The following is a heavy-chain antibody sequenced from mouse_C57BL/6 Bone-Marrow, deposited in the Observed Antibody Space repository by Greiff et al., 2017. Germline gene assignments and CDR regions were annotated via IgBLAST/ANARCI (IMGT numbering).Heavy chain of an antibody. V-gene: IGHV1-81*01. CDR1: GYTFTSYG. CDR3: ARAEIYYYAY. CDR2: IYPRSGNT. J-gene: IGHJ2*01. Sequence: QVQLQQSGAELARPGASVKLSCKASGYTFTSYGISWVKQRTGQGLEWIGEIYPRSGNTYYTEKFKGKATLTADKSSSTAYMELRSLTSEDSAVYFCARAEIYYYAYWGQGTTLTVSS. D-gene: IGHD1-1*01.